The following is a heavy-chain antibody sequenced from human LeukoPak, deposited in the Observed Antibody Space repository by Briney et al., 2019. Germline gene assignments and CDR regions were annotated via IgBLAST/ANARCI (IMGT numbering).Heavy chain of an antibody. Sequence: ASVKVSCKASGYTFTSYDINWVRQATGQGLEWMGWMNPNSGNTGYAQKFQGRVTMTRNTSISTAYMKLSSLRSEDTAVYYCARVLSSYSSSWYRLNYYGMDVWGQGTTVTVSS. V-gene: IGHV1-8*01. CDR3: ARVLSSYSSSWYRLNYYGMDV. J-gene: IGHJ6*02. CDR1: GYTFTSYD. CDR2: MNPNSGNT. D-gene: IGHD6-13*01.